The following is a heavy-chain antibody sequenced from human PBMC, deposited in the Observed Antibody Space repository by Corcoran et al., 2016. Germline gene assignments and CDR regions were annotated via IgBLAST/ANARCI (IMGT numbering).Heavy chain of an antibody. J-gene: IGHJ6*02. CDR3: TTGDNWNADYYGMDV. CDR2: IKSKTDGGTT. D-gene: IGHD1-1*01. CDR1: GFTFSNAW. Sequence: EVQLVESGGGLVKPGGSLRLSCAASGFTFSNAWMNWVRQAPGKGLEWVGRIKSKTDGGTTEYAAPVKGRFTISRDDSKNKLQLKMNSRKTEDTVVYYCTTGDNWNADYYGMDVWGQGTTVTVSS. V-gene: IGHV3-15*07.